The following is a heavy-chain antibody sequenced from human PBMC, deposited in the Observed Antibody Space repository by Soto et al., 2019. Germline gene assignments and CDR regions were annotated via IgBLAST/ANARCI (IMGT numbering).Heavy chain of an antibody. CDR3: ARAMVPGVMVGALDI. Sequence: PWGSLRLSCAASGFTFSSYGLHWVRQAPGKGLEWVAVISYDGSNKYYADSVKGRFTISRDNSKNTLYLQMNSLRAEDTAVYYCARAMVPGVMVGALDIWGQGTMVTVSS. V-gene: IGHV3-30*03. J-gene: IGHJ3*02. D-gene: IGHD3-10*01. CDR2: ISYDGSNK. CDR1: GFTFSSYG.